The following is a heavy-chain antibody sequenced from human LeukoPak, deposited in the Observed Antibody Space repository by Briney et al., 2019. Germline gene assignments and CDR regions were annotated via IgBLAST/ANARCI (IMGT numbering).Heavy chain of an antibody. CDR1: GVSISSGRFY. V-gene: IGHV4-61*02. CDR2: IYTSGSI. Sequence: PSQTLSLTCSVSGVSISSGRFYWSWIRQPAGKGLEWIGRIYTSGSINYSPSFTSRATISMDTSKNQISLMLTSVTAADTAVYYCARESPVLWFGELLSGGPHDFWGQGTLVTVSS. CDR3: ARESPVLWFGELLSGGPHDF. D-gene: IGHD3-10*01. J-gene: IGHJ4*02.